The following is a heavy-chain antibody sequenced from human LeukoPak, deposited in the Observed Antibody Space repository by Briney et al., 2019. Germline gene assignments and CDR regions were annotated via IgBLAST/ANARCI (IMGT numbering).Heavy chain of an antibody. Sequence: HPGGSLRLSCSASGFTFSSFVMHWVRQAPGKGLEYVSAISSKGHSTYYADSVKGRFTISRDNSKNRLYLQMSSLRAEDTAVYYCVVRWELRDAIDIWGQGTMVTVSS. D-gene: IGHD1-26*01. CDR2: ISSKGHST. CDR1: GFTFSSFV. CDR3: VVRWELRDAIDI. V-gene: IGHV3-64D*06. J-gene: IGHJ3*02.